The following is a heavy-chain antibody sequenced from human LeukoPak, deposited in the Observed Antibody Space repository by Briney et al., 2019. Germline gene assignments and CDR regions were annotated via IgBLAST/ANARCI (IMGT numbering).Heavy chain of an antibody. J-gene: IGHJ4*02. Sequence: SETLSLTCAVSGDSINSGGHSWSWIRQPPGKGLEWIGYIYHSGSTYYNPSLKSRVTISVDRSKNQFSLKLSSVTAADTAVYYCARVPGIYDYGDYVWGQGTLVTVSS. CDR2: IYHSGST. V-gene: IGHV4-30-2*01. CDR1: GDSINSGGHS. D-gene: IGHD4-17*01. CDR3: ARVPGIYDYGDYV.